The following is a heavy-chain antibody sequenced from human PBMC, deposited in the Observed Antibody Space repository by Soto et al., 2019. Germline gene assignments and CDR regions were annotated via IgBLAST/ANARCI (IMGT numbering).Heavy chain of an antibody. V-gene: IGHV3-48*03. J-gene: IGHJ4*02. CDR2: ISGSGTAI. CDR1: GFTFSSFA. CDR3: TREHVVTIFRRGQRGSFDN. D-gene: IGHD3-9*01. Sequence: SCAASGFTFSSFAMNWVRQAPGKGLEWVSYISGSGTAIYYADSVKGRFTISRDDANNSLFLQMSSLRAEDTAVYYCTREHVVTIFRRGQRGSFDNWSQGTLVTVSS.